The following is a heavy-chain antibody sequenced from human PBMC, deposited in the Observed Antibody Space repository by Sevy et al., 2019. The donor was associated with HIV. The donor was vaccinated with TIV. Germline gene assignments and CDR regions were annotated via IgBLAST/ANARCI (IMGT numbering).Heavy chain of an antibody. J-gene: IGHJ4*02. D-gene: IGHD1-26*01. Sequence: SQTLSLTCAISGDSVSSNSAAWNWIRQSPSRGLEWLGRTYYRSKWSNDYAVSVKSRITINPDTSKNQFSLQLNSVTPEDTAVYYCARELDGGSYYSGTSHYFDYWGQGTLVTVSS. CDR3: ARELDGGSYYSGTSHYFDY. CDR2: TYYRSKWSN. V-gene: IGHV6-1*01. CDR1: GDSVSSNSAA.